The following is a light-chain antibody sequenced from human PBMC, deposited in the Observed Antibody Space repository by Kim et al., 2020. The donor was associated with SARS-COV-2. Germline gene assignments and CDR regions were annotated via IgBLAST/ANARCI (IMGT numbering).Light chain of an antibody. CDR3: QQYTSGFT. CDR2: DAS. Sequence: SASVGDRVTITCQASQDISNYLNWYQQKPGKAPKLLIYDASNLETGVPSRFSGSGSGTDFTFTISSLQPEDIATYYCQQYTSGFTFGPGTKVDIK. J-gene: IGKJ3*01. V-gene: IGKV1-33*01. CDR1: QDISNY.